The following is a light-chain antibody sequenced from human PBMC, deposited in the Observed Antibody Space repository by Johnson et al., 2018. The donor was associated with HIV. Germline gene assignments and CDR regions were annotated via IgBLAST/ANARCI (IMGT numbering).Light chain of an antibody. J-gene: IGLJ1*01. V-gene: IGLV1-51*02. CDR1: SSNIGNNY. Sequence: QSVLSQPPSVSAAPGQKVTISCSGSSSNIGNNYVSWYRHFPGTAPKLLIYENNKRPSGIPDRFSASKSGTSAILDITGLQTGDEADYYCGTWDNSLGAHYVFGIGTKVTVL. CDR3: GTWDNSLGAHYV. CDR2: ENN.